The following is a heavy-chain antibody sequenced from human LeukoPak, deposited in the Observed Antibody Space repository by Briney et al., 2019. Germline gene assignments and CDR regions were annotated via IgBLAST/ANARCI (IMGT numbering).Heavy chain of an antibody. D-gene: IGHD1-26*01. V-gene: IGHV3-53*01. Sequence: PGGSQRLSCAASGFIVSSNYMSWVRQAPGKGLEWVSVIYSGGSTYYADSVKGRFTISRDNSKNTLYLQMNSLRAEDTAVYYWARGGEWELGGENYWGQGTLVTVSS. J-gene: IGHJ4*02. CDR3: ARGGEWELGGENY. CDR2: IYSGGST. CDR1: GFIVSSNY.